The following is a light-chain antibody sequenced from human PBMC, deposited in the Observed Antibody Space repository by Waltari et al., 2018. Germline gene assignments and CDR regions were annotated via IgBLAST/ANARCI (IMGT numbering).Light chain of an antibody. CDR3: QQLNNYPLT. V-gene: IGKV1-9*01. J-gene: IGKJ4*01. CDR2: STS. Sequence: IQLTQSPSYLSASVGDRVAITCRASQTITTYLAWYQQKPGKAPKLLIHSTSTLETGVPSRFSGSGSGTDFTLTISSLQPEDFATYYCQQLNNYPLTFGGGTTVEIK. CDR1: QTITTY.